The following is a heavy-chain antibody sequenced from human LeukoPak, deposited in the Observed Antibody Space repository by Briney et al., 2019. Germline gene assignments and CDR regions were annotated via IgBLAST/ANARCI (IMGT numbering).Heavy chain of an antibody. V-gene: IGHV4-38-2*02. D-gene: IGHD1-1*01. J-gene: IGHJ3*02. Sequence: SETLSLTCTVSGYSISSGYYWGWIRQPPGKGLEWIGSIYHSGSTYYNPSLKSRVTISVDTSKNQFSLKLSSVTAADTAVYYCARDPQLNSDDAFDIWGQGTMVTVSS. CDR3: ARDPQLNSDDAFDI. CDR2: IYHSGST. CDR1: GYSISSGYY.